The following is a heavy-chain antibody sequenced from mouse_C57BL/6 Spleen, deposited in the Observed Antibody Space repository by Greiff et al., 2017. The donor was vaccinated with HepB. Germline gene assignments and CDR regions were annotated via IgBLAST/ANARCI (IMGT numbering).Heavy chain of an antibody. Sequence: EVKVVESGGGLVQPGGSLSLSCAASGFTFTDYYMSWVRQPPGKALEWLGFIRNKANGYTTEYSASVKGRFTISRDNSQNILYLQMNALRAENSATNYCASYISAPHYYAMDYWGQGTSVTVSS. CDR1: GFTFTDYY. J-gene: IGHJ4*01. V-gene: IGHV7-3*01. CDR2: IRNKANGYTT. CDR3: ASYISAPHYYAMDY.